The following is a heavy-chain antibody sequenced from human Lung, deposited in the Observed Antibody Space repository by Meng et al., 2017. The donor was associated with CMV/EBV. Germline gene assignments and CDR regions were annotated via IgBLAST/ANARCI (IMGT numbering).Heavy chain of an antibody. J-gene: IGHJ6*02. CDR1: GYTFIGYN. Sequence: ASVXVSXXASGYTFIGYNIHWVRQAPGQGLEWMGWINPNTGATKFAERFQGRVTLTTDTFISTAYMELSRLKSDDTAVFFCARLFHTSLGTNYYYGMGVWGQGTXVTVSS. V-gene: IGHV1-2*02. D-gene: IGHD3-3*01. CDR3: ARLFHTSLGTNYYYGMGV. CDR2: INPNTGAT.